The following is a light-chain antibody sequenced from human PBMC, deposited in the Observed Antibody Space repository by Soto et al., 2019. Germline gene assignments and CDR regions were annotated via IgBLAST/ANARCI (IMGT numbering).Light chain of an antibody. CDR3: QQYRSWPRT. CDR1: PSVSSN. CDR2: GAS. J-gene: IGKJ1*01. Sequence: EIVMTQSPATLSVSPGERATLSCRASPSVSSNLAWYQQKPGQAPRLLIYGASTRATDMPGTFSGRGSGTEFTLTITSLRPEDFGVYYCQQYRSWPRTFGQGTKVDIK. V-gene: IGKV3-15*01.